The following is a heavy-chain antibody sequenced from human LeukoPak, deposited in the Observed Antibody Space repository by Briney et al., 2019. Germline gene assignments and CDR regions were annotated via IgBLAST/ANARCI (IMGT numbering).Heavy chain of an antibody. D-gene: IGHD4-11*01. CDR3: ARGARTMTTVTTPLDY. V-gene: IGHV3-48*03. Sequence: PGGSLRLSCAASGFTFSSYEMNWVRQAPGKGLEWVSYISSSGSTIYYADSVKGRFTISRDNAKNSLYLQMNSLRAEDTAVYYCARGARTMTTVTTPLDYWGQGTLVTVSS. J-gene: IGHJ4*02. CDR2: ISSSGSTI. CDR1: GFTFSSYE.